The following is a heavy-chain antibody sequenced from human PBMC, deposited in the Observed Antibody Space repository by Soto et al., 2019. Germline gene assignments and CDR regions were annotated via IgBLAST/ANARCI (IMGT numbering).Heavy chain of an antibody. CDR2: INHSGST. D-gene: IGHD5-12*01. CDR3: ARKAGYSGYDYGPAFDI. CDR1: GGSFSGYY. V-gene: IGHV4-34*01. Sequence: SETLSLTCAVYGGSFSGYYWSWIRQPPGKGLEWIGEINHSGSTNYNPSLRSRVTISVDTSKNQFSLKLSSVTAADTAVYYCARKAGYSGYDYGPAFDIWGQGTMVTVSS. J-gene: IGHJ3*02.